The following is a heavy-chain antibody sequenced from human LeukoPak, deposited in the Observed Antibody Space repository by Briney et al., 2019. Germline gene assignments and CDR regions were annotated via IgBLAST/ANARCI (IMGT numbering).Heavy chain of an antibody. V-gene: IGHV3-33*01. CDR1: GFTFSNYG. J-gene: IGHJ4*02. D-gene: IGHD6-19*01. CDR2: IWYDGSNK. CDR3: ARVRWLVPEDY. Sequence: GRSLRLSCAASGFTFSNYGMHWVRQAPGKGLEWVAVIWYDGSNKYYGDSVKGRFTISRDNSKNTLYLQMNSLRAEDTAVYYCARVRWLVPEDYWGQGTLVTVSS.